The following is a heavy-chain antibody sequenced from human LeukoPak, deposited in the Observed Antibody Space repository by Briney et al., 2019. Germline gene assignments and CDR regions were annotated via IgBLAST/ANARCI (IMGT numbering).Heavy chain of an antibody. J-gene: IGHJ4*02. CDR3: AADYYDSSGYNDY. CDR1: GYTFTGYY. CDR2: INPNSGGT. D-gene: IGHD3-22*01. Sequence: ASVKVSCKASGYTFTGYYMHWVRQAPGQGLEWMGWINPNSGGTNYAQKFQGWVTMTRDTSISTAYMEVSRLRSDDTAVYYCAADYYDSSGYNDYWGQGTLVTVSS. V-gene: IGHV1-2*04.